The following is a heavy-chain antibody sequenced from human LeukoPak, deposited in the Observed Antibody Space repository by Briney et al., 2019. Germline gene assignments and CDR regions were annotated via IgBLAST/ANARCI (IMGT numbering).Heavy chain of an antibody. CDR2: IYYSGST. D-gene: IGHD1-26*01. V-gene: IGHV4-61*08. CDR3: ARLIPIVGAPLWEYYFDY. CDR1: GGSISSGGYY. Sequence: SETLSLTCTVSGGSISSGGYYWSWIRQHPGKGLEWIGYIYYSGSTNYNPSLKSRVTTSVDTSKNQFSLKLSSVTAADTAVYYCARLIPIVGAPLWEYYFDYWGQGTLVTVSS. J-gene: IGHJ4*02.